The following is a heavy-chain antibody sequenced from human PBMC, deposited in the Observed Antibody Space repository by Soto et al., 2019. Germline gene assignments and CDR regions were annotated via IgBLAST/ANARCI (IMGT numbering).Heavy chain of an antibody. V-gene: IGHV3-30*18. Sequence: GGSLRLSCAASGFTFSSYGMHWVRQAPGKGLEWVAVISYDGSNKYYADSVKGRFTISRDNSKNTLYLQMNSLRAEDTAVYYCAKAGDPWYCSGGSCARGFDYWGQGTLVTVSS. D-gene: IGHD2-15*01. CDR1: GFTFSSYG. CDR2: ISYDGSNK. CDR3: AKAGDPWYCSGGSCARGFDY. J-gene: IGHJ4*02.